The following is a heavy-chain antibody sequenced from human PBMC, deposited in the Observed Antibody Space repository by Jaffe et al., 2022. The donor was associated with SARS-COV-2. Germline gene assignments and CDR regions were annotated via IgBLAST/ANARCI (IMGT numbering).Heavy chain of an antibody. Sequence: QVQLVQSGAEVKKPGASVKVSCKASGYTFTSYDINWVRQATGQGLEWMGWMNPNSGNTGYAQKFQGRVTMTRNTSISTAYMELSSLRSEDTAVYYCARSAPYSSSGTGWFDPWGQGTLVTVSS. V-gene: IGHV1-8*01. J-gene: IGHJ5*02. CDR2: MNPNSGNT. CDR1: GYTFTSYD. D-gene: IGHD6-13*01. CDR3: ARSAPYSSSGTGWFDP.